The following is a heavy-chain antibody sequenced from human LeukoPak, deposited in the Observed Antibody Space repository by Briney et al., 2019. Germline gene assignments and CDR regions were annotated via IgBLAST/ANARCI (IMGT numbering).Heavy chain of an antibody. Sequence: GSPVMVSCEASGGTFSTYAISWVRQAPGQGLEWMGRIIPFLDITNYAQKFQGRVTITTDESSSTAYMELSSLRSEDTAVYYCARVSAIHSYGNLDYWGQGTLVTVSS. J-gene: IGHJ4*02. D-gene: IGHD5-18*01. CDR2: IIPFLDIT. CDR1: GGTFSTYA. CDR3: ARVSAIHSYGNLDY. V-gene: IGHV1-69*04.